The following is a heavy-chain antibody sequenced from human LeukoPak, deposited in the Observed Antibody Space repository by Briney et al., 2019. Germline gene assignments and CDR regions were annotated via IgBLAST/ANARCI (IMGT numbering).Heavy chain of an antibody. Sequence: PGGSLRLSCAASGFAFDDYGMSWVRQAPGKGLEWVSGINWNGGSTGYADSVKGRFTISRDNAKNSLYLQMNSLRAEDTALYYCARDQVVVIPSGLYYYYMDVWGKGTTVTVSS. J-gene: IGHJ6*03. CDR3: ARDQVVVIPSGLYYYYMDV. D-gene: IGHD3-22*01. CDR2: INWNGGST. CDR1: GFAFDDYG. V-gene: IGHV3-20*04.